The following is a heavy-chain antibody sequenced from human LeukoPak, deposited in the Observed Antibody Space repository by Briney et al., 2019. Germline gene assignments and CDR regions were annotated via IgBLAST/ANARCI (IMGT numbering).Heavy chain of an antibody. CDR2: ISGSGDST. CDR3: AKEGSYYYDSSGYYCNY. V-gene: IGHV3-23*01. J-gene: IGHJ4*02. Sequence: GGSLRLSCAASGFTFSSYAMSWVRQAPGKGLEWVSRISGSGDSTYYTDSVKGRFTISRDNSKNTLYLQMNSLRAEDTAVYYCAKEGSYYYDSSGYYCNYWGQGTLVTVSS. CDR1: GFTFSSYA. D-gene: IGHD3-22*01.